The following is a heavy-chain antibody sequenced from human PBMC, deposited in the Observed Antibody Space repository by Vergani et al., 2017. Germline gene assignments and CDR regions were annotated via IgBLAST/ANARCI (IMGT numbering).Heavy chain of an antibody. CDR1: GGSINPSSSF. CDR3: VCRATSPPRCFDC. D-gene: IGHD2-2*01. Sequence: QLQLQESGPGLVKPSETLSLICTVSGGSINPSSSFWGWIRQSPGKGLEWIGSINYVWRTYYIPSLQSRATVFVDTSKNQFSLNLTSVTAADTAVYRCVCRATSPPRCFDCWGQGTLVIVSS. J-gene: IGHJ4*02. V-gene: IGHV4-39*01. CDR2: INYVWRT.